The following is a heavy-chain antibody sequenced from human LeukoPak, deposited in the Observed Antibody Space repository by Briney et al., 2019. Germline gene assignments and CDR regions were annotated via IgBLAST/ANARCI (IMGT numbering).Heavy chain of an antibody. V-gene: IGHV1-8*01. CDR3: ARAMVRGVIIPGY. CDR2: MNPNSGNT. Sequence: ASVKVSCKASGYTFTSYDINWVRQATGQGLEWMGWMNPNSGNTGYALKFQGRVTMTRNTSISTAYMELSSLRSEDTAVYYCARAMVRGVIIPGYWGQGTLVTVSS. CDR1: GYTFTSYD. D-gene: IGHD3-10*01. J-gene: IGHJ4*02.